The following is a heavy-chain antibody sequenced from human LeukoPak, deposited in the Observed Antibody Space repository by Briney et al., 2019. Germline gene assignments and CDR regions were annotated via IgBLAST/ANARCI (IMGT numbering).Heavy chain of an antibody. Sequence: PSETLSLTCTVSGGSISSYYWSWIRQPPGKGLEWIGYIYYSGSTNYNPSLKSRVTISVDTSKNQFSLKLSSVTAADTAVYYCAREVNCGGDCYSHDLWGRGTLVTVS. V-gene: IGHV4-59*01. CDR1: GGSISSYY. D-gene: IGHD2-21*02. CDR2: IYYSGST. J-gene: IGHJ2*01. CDR3: AREVNCGGDCYSHDL.